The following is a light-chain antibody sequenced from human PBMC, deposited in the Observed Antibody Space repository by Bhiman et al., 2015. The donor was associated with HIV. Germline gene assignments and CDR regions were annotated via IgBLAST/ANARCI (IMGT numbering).Light chain of an antibody. CDR1: SSNIGSNA. J-gene: IGLJ3*02. CDR2: GNS. Sequence: QSALTQSPSVSAAPGQRVTISCSGGSSNIGSNAVSWYQQLPGTAPKLLIHGNSNRPSGVPDRFSGSKSGTSASLAITGLQAEDEADYYCQSYDSSLSVWVFGGGTKLTVL. V-gene: IGLV1-40*01. CDR3: QSYDSSLSVWV.